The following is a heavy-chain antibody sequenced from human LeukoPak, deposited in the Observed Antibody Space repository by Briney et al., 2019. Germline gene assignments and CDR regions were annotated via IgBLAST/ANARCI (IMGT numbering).Heavy chain of an antibody. CDR1: GYTFTGYY. Sequence: ASLKPSCTASGYTFTGYYIHWGPRAPGQGLECMGRINTNIAGTNYAQKCQSRVTMTRDKSISTTNMELSRLRSHAQAVPYCTRAFYFWSGYYTGGLSSLLGYWGQGTLVTVSS. CDR2: INTNIAGT. D-gene: IGHD3-3*01. CDR3: TRAFYFWSGYYTGGLSSLLGY. V-gene: IGHV1-2*06. J-gene: IGHJ4*02.